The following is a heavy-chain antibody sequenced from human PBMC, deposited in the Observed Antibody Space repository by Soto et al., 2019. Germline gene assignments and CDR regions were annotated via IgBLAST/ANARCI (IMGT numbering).Heavy chain of an antibody. CDR2: INAGNGNT. J-gene: IGHJ4*02. Sequence: ASVKVSCKASGYTFTSYAMHWVRQAPGQRLEWMGWINAGNGNTKYSQKFQGRVTITRDTSASTAYMELSSLRSEDTAVYYCARVGYCSSTSCYDIDYWGQGTLVTVSS. D-gene: IGHD2-2*01. CDR3: ARVGYCSSTSCYDIDY. CDR1: GYTFTSYA. V-gene: IGHV1-3*01.